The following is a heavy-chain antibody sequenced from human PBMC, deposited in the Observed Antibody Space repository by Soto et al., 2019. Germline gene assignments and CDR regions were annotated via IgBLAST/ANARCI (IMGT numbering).Heavy chain of an antibody. Sequence: GGSLRLSCAASGFNFNSYTINWARQAPGKRLEWLSSISSSGYIFSTDSVRGRFTISRDNAKNSVYLQINSLRAEDTAVYFCARDCSGGSCYPGMDVWGQGTTVTVSS. CDR2: ISSSGYI. CDR1: GFNFNSYT. CDR3: ARDCSGGSCYPGMDV. D-gene: IGHD2-15*01. V-gene: IGHV3-21*01. J-gene: IGHJ6*02.